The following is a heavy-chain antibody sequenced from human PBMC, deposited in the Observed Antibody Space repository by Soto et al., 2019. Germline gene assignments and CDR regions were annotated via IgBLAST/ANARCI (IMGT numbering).Heavy chain of an antibody. V-gene: IGHV1-69*02. J-gene: IGHJ3*02. D-gene: IGHD3-22*01. CDR1: GGTFSSYT. CDR2: IIPILGIA. Sequence: SVKVSCKASGGTFSSYTISWVRQAPGQGLEWMGRIIPILGIANYAQKFQGRVTITADKSTSTAYMELSSLRSEDTAVYYCAAYDSSGRRPNDAFDIWGQGTMVTVSS. CDR3: AAYDSSGRRPNDAFDI.